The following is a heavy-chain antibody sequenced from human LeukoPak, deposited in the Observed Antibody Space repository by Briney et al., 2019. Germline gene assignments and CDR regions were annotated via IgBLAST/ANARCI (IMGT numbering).Heavy chain of an antibody. Sequence: ASVKVSSKASGGTFSSYAISWVRQAPGQGLEWMGRIIPIFGTANYAQKFQGRVTITTDATTSTAYMEMSSLRYEDTAVYYCASTPGIAAAVFDPWGQGTLVTVSS. D-gene: IGHD6-13*01. J-gene: IGHJ5*02. CDR2: IIPIFGTA. CDR1: GGTFSSYA. CDR3: ASTPGIAAAVFDP. V-gene: IGHV1-69*05.